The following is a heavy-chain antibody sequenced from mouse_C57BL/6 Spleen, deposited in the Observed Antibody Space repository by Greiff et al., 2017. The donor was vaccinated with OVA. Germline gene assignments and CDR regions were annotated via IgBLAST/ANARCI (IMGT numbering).Heavy chain of an antibody. V-gene: IGHV5-4*01. CDR2: ISDGGSYT. CDR1: GFTFSSYA. J-gene: IGHJ3*01. CDR3: ARDAHDGAY. Sequence: EVQLQESGGGLVKPGGSLKLSCAASGFTFSSYAMSWVRQTPEKRLEWVATISDGGSYTYYPDNVKGRFTISRDNAKNNLYLQMSHLKSEDTAMYYCARDAHDGAYWGQGTLVTVSA. D-gene: IGHD2-12*01.